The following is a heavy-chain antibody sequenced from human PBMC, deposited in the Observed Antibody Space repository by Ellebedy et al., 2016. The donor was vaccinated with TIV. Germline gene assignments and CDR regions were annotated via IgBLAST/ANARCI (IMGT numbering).Heavy chain of an antibody. CDR2: ITSSSNII. CDR1: GFTFSTYS. V-gene: IGHV3-48*01. D-gene: IGHD2-15*01. J-gene: IGHJ4*02. Sequence: PGGSLRLSCAASGFTFSTYSMNWFRQAPGKGLEWVSYITSSSNIIYYADSVRGRFTISRDNAKNSLYLQMNSLRAEDTALYYCASTVVVIAARDYWGQGTLVTVSS. CDR3: ASTVVVIAARDY.